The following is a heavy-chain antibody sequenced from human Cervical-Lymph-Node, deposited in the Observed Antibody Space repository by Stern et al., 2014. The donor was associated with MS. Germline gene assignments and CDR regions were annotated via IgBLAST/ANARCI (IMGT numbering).Heavy chain of an antibody. CDR3: TRFLQSGWSDLFDS. J-gene: IGHJ5*01. D-gene: IGHD6-19*01. Sequence: VQLVESGGGLVQPGGSQRISCVASGPTFSTSWMSWVRQAPGEGLEWVANIKRGGSETYYLDSVQGRFTITKEHAKSLLHLEMNSLRAEDTAVYYCTRFLQSGWSDLFDSWGRGTLVTVSS. CDR2: IKRGGSET. V-gene: IGHV3-7*01. CDR1: GPTFSTSW.